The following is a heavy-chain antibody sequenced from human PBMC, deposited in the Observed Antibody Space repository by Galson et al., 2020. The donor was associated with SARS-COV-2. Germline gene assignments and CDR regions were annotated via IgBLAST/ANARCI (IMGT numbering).Heavy chain of an antibody. V-gene: IGHV3-74*01. CDR3: TSEEEIRMVRDYYYYGMDV. J-gene: IGHJ6*02. CDR2: INSDGSST. Sequence: GGSLRLSCAASGFTFSSYWMHWVRQAPGKGLVWVSRINSDGSSTSYADSVKGRFTISRDNAKNTLYLQMNSLRAEDTAVYYCTSEEEIRMVRDYYYYGMDVWGQGTTVTVSS. CDR1: GFTFSSYW. D-gene: IGHD3-10*01.